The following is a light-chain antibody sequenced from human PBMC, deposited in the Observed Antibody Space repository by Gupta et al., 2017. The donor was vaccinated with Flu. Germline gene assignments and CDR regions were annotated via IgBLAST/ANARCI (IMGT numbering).Light chain of an antibody. V-gene: IGLV3-21*03. CDR1: NIRTKT. CDR3: QVWDSGSDHEV. J-gene: IGLJ3*02. Sequence: SYVLTQPPSVSVAPGKTARITCGGDNIRTKTVHWYRQRPGQAPVLVVYDDSARPSGIPERFSGSNSGNTATLTISRVEAGDEADYYGQVWDSGSDHEVFGGGTKLTVL. CDR2: DDS.